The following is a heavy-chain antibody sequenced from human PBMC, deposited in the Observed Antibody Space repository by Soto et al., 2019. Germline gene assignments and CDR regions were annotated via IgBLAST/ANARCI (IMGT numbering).Heavy chain of an antibody. J-gene: IGHJ6*02. CDR2: IIPIFGTA. CDR1: GGTSSSYA. Sequence: SVKVSCKASGGTSSSYAISWVRQAPGQGLEWMGGIIPIFGTANYAQKFQGRVTITADESTSTAYMELSSLRSEDTAVYYCARGVRMSIAAAENYGMDVWGQGTTVTVSS. D-gene: IGHD6-13*01. CDR3: ARGVRMSIAAAENYGMDV. V-gene: IGHV1-69*13.